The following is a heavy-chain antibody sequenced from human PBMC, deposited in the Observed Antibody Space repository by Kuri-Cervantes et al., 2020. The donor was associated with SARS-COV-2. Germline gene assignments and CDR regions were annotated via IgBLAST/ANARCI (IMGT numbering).Heavy chain of an antibody. D-gene: IGHD3-22*01. CDR1: GFTFSHYG. Sequence: GGSLRLSCAASGFTFSHYGMHWVRQAPGQRLEWMGWINAGNGNTKYSQKFQGRVTITRDTSASTAYMELSSLRSKDTAMYYCARRRHDNSIFDAFDIWGQGSVVTVSS. CDR2: INAGNGNT. J-gene: IGHJ3*02. V-gene: IGHV1-3*01. CDR3: ARRRHDNSIFDAFDI.